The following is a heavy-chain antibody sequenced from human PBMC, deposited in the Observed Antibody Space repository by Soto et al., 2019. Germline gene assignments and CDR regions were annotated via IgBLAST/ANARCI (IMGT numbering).Heavy chain of an antibody. CDR1: GYTFSSYD. V-gene: IGHV1-8*01. CDR3: AREDCTSTTCYPFDF. Sequence: ASVKASCKASGYTFSSYDINWVRQAAGQGLEWMGWMNPESGKTGYAQKFQGRVTMTRNTSTSTAYMELSSLRSEDTAVYYCAREDCTSTTCYPFDFWGQGTLVTVSS. J-gene: IGHJ4*02. CDR2: MNPESGKT. D-gene: IGHD2-2*01.